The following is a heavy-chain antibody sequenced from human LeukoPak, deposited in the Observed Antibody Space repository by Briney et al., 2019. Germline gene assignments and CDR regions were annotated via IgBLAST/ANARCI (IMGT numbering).Heavy chain of an antibody. CDR3: TRGSFDM. D-gene: IGHD3-16*01. Sequence: PGGSLRLSCAASGFTFASHAMSWVRQAPGKGLEWVSNINTGETTLYADSVKGRFTISRDFFKNTLFLQMNSLRDEDTAVYYCTRGSFDMWGLGTMVTVS. J-gene: IGHJ3*02. CDR1: GFTFASHA. V-gene: IGHV3-23*01. CDR2: INTGETT.